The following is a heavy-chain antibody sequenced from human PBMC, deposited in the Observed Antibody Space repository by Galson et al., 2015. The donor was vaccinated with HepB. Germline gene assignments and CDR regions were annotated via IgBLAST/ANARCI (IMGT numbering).Heavy chain of an antibody. V-gene: IGHV5-10-1*01. Sequence: SGAEVKKPGESLRISCKGSGYIFTSFWITWVRLMPGKGLECMGRIDPRDSYINYSPSFQGHVTISTDKSISTAYLQWSSLKASDTAMYYCARGSSGWYYFDYWGQGTLVTVSS. D-gene: IGHD6-19*01. CDR2: IDPRDSYI. CDR1: GYIFTSFW. CDR3: ARGSSGWYYFDY. J-gene: IGHJ4*02.